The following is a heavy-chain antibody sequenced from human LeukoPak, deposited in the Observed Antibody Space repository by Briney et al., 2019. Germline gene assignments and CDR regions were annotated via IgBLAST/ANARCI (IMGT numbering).Heavy chain of an antibody. CDR1: GFTFRTSA. CDR3: VKDTYGFDY. J-gene: IGHJ4*02. Sequence: PGGSLRLSCSASGFTFRTSAMHWVRQAPGKGLEYVSGIGSSGVTTYYAASVKGRFTISRGNSKNTLYLQMSSLRVEDTAVYYCVKDTYGFDYWGQGTLVTVSA. D-gene: IGHD2-8*01. V-gene: IGHV3-64D*06. CDR2: IGSSGVTT.